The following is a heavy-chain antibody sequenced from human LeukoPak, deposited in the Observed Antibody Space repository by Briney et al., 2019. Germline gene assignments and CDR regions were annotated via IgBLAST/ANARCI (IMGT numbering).Heavy chain of an antibody. Sequence: PSETLSLTCAVYGGSFSGYYWSWIRQPPGKGLEWIGEINHSGSTNYNPSLKSRVTISVDTSKNQFSLKLSSVTAADTAVYYCARHYCTNGVCYHPDYFDYWGQGTLVTVSS. J-gene: IGHJ4*02. CDR3: ARHYCTNGVCYHPDYFDY. CDR2: INHSGST. D-gene: IGHD2-8*01. CDR1: GGSFSGYY. V-gene: IGHV4-34*01.